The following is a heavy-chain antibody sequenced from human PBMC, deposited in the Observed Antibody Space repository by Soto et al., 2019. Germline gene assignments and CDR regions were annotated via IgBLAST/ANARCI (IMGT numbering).Heavy chain of an antibody. J-gene: IGHJ4*02. CDR3: ASQGYSYGYSLDY. V-gene: IGHV3-48*03. CDR1: GFTFSSYE. Sequence: GGSLRLSCAASGFTFSSYEMNWVRQAPGKGLEWVSYISSSGSTIYYADSVKGRFTISRDNAKNSLYLQMNSLRAEDTAVYYCASQGYSYGYSLDYWGQGTLVTVSS. CDR2: ISSSGSTI. D-gene: IGHD5-18*01.